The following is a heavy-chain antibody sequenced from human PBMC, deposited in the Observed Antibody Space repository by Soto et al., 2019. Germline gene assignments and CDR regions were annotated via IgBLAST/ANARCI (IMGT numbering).Heavy chain of an antibody. CDR2: IYYSGST. CDR1: GGSISSSSYY. CDR3: ARHYRAYSSSPVFDY. J-gene: IGHJ4*02. V-gene: IGHV4-39*01. Sequence: SETLSLTCTVSGGSISSSSYYWGWIRQPPGKGLEWIGSIYYSGSTYYNPSLKSRVTISVDTSKNQFSLKLSSVTAADTAVYYCARHYRAYSSSPVFDYWGQGTLVTVSS. D-gene: IGHD6-13*01.